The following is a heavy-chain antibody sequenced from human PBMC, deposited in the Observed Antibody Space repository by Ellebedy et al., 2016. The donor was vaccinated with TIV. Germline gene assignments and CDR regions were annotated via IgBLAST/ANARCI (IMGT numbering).Heavy chain of an antibody. J-gene: IGHJ6*02. D-gene: IGHD3-3*01. Sequence: GESLKISXAASGFTFSSYAMNWVRQTPGKGLEWVSSISTTSSYIFYADSMKGRFTISRDDAKNSLYLQMNSLRAEDTAVYYCARGQFSSGLRFLDPPDRNGMDVWGQGTTVTVSS. CDR1: GFTFSSYA. CDR2: ISTTSSYI. CDR3: ARGQFSSGLRFLDPPDRNGMDV. V-gene: IGHV3-21*04.